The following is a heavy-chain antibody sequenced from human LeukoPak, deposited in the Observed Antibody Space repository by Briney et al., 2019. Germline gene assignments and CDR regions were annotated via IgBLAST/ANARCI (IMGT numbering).Heavy chain of an antibody. CDR3: AREGGIGYDILTGFDY. D-gene: IGHD3-9*01. J-gene: IGHJ4*02. V-gene: IGHV3-21*01. Sequence: GGSLRLSCAASGFTFSSYSMNWVRQAPGKGLEWVSSISSSSSYIYYADSVKGRFTISRDNAKNSLYLQMNSLRAEDTAVYYCAREGGIGYDILTGFDYWGQGTLVTVSS. CDR2: ISSSSSYI. CDR1: GFTFSSYS.